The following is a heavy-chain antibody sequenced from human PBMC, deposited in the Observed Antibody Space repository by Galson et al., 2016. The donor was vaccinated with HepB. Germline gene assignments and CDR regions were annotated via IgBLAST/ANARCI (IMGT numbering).Heavy chain of an antibody. CDR2: IIPMFGTA. D-gene: IGHD3-22*01. Sequence: SVKVSCKASGDTFSSYAISWVRQAPGHGLEWMGGIIPMFGTANYAQKFKGRVTITADESTGTAYVALSSLTSEDTAVYYCARDIYYYGSPDYNGWDYWGQGTLVTVSS. V-gene: IGHV1-69*13. CDR3: ARDIYYYGSPDYNGWDY. CDR1: GDTFSSYA. J-gene: IGHJ4*02.